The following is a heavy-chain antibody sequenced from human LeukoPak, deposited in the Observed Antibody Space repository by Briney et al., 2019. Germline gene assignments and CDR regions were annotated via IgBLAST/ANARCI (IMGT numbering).Heavy chain of an antibody. CDR2: IWYDGSNK. D-gene: IGHD3-10*01. CDR1: GFTFSSYG. V-gene: IGHV3-33*01. Sequence: GGSLRLSCAASGFTFSSYGMHWVRQAPGKGLEWVAVIWYDGSNKYYADSVKGRFTISRDNSKNTLYLQMNSLRAEDTAVYYCARDRDYYGSGSAGYIWGQGTMVTVSS. CDR3: ARDRDYYGSGSAGYI. J-gene: IGHJ3*02.